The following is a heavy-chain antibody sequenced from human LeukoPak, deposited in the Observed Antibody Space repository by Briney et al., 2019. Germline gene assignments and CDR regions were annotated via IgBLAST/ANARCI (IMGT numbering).Heavy chain of an antibody. CDR3: ARGGVVVVPAARWFDP. J-gene: IGHJ5*02. Sequence: SETLSLTCTVSGGSISSYYWSWIRQPAGKGLEWIGRIYTSGSTNYNPSLKSRVTMSVDTSKNQFSLKLSSVTAADTAVYYCARGGVVVVPAARWFDPWGQETLVTVSS. V-gene: IGHV4-4*07. D-gene: IGHD2-2*01. CDR2: IYTSGST. CDR1: GGSISSYY.